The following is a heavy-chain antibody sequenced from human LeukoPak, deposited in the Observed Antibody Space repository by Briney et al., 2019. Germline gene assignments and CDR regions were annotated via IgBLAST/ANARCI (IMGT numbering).Heavy chain of an antibody. D-gene: IGHD3-9*01. CDR1: GGSISSGTYY. Sequence: SETLSLTCAVSGGSISSGTYYWNWIRQPAGKALEWIGRIYSSGSTNYIPSLKSRMTISVDTSRNQLSLRLSSVTAADTAVYYCARSTGYYSWLDWGQGTLVTVSS. J-gene: IGHJ4*02. V-gene: IGHV4-61*02. CDR3: ARSTGYYSWLD. CDR2: IYSSGST.